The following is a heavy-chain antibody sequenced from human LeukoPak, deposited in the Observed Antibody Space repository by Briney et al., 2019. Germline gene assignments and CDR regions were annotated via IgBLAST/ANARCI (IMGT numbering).Heavy chain of an antibody. J-gene: IGHJ4*02. CDR1: GLTISTYR. CDR3: ARDKDVYFDY. Sequence: GGSLRLSCVGTGLTISTYRMNWVRQAPGKGLEWVSSISSSSSYIYYADSVKGRITISSDNAKNSLYLQMNRLRVEDTAVYYCARDKDVYFDYWGQGTVVIVSS. CDR2: ISSSSSYI. V-gene: IGHV3-21*01.